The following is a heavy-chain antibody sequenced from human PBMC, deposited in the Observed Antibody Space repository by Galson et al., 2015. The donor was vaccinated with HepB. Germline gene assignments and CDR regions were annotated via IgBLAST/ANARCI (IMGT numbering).Heavy chain of an antibody. CDR1: GGSISSSSYY. V-gene: IGHV4-39*01. D-gene: IGHD6-19*01. J-gene: IGHJ4*02. CDR3: ARRVMGTGLNDH. CDR2: FYYSGST. Sequence: DTLSLTCTVSGGSISSSSYYWGWIRQPPGQGLEWIGNFYYSGSTYYNPSLKSRVTISVDTSKNQFSPKLSSVTAADTAVYYCARRVMGTGLNDHWGQGTLVTVSS.